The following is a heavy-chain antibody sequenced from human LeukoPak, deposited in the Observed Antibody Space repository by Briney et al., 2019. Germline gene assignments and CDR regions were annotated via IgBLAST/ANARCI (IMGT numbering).Heavy chain of an antibody. CDR1: GYTFTSYD. Sequence: ASVKVSCKASGYTFTSYDINWVRQATGQGLEWMGWINPNSGDTNYAQKFQGRVTMTRDMSISTAYMEQSRLRSDDTAMYYCARGKNWLDAFDIWGQGTVVTVSS. V-gene: IGHV1-2*02. D-gene: IGHD1-1*01. CDR3: ARGKNWLDAFDI. J-gene: IGHJ3*02. CDR2: INPNSGDT.